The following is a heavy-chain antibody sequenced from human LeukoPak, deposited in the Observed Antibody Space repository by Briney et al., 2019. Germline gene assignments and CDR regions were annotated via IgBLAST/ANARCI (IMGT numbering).Heavy chain of an antibody. D-gene: IGHD4-17*01. CDR2: ISSSSSYI. CDR1: GFTFSSYS. Sequence: GGSLRLSCAASGFTFSSYSMNWVRQAPGKGLEWVSSISSSSSYIYYADSVKGRFTISRDNAKNSLYLQMNSLGAEDTAVYYCARPDAYGDYGVYWGQGTLVTVSS. CDR3: ARPDAYGDYGVY. V-gene: IGHV3-21*01. J-gene: IGHJ4*02.